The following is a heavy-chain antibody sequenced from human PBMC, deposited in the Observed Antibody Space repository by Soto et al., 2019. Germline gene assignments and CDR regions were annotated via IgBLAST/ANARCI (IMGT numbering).Heavy chain of an antibody. D-gene: IGHD3-3*01. CDR1: GGSLSSGDYY. Sequence: PSETLSLTCTVSGGSLSSGDYYWSWIRQPPGKGLEWIGYIYYSGSTYYNPSLKSRVTISVDTSKNQFSLKLSSVTAADTAVYYCARVAYDSYYCYYGMDVWGQGTTVTVSS. V-gene: IGHV4-30-4*01. CDR2: IYYSGST. CDR3: ARVAYDSYYCYYGMDV. J-gene: IGHJ6*02.